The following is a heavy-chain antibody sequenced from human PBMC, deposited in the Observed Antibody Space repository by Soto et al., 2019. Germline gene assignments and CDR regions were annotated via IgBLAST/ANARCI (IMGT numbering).Heavy chain of an antibody. CDR2: ISYDGSHK. CDR1: GFTFSNYG. CDR3: AKDAGETADPALYNWFDS. J-gene: IGHJ5*01. V-gene: IGHV3-30*18. Sequence: QVQLVESGGGVVQPGRSLRLSCAASGFTFSNYGFHWVRQAPGKGLEWVAVISYDGSHKYYTDSVKGRFTISRDNSKNTVSLRMNNLRPDDTAVYYCAKDAGETADPALYNWFDSWGLGTLVTVPS. D-gene: IGHD5-18*01.